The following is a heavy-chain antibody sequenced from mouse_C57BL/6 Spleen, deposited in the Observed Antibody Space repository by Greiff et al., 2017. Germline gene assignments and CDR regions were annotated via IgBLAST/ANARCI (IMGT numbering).Heavy chain of an antibody. Sequence: QVQLQQPGAELVKPGASVTLSCKASGYTFTSYWMHWVKQRPGQGLEWIGMIHPNSGSTNYNEKFKSKATLTVDKSSSTAYMQLSSLTSEDSAVYYCARRGTGTGGYFDVWGTGTTVTVSS. D-gene: IGHD4-1*01. CDR1: GYTFTSYW. CDR2: IHPNSGST. V-gene: IGHV1-64*01. J-gene: IGHJ1*03. CDR3: ARRGTGTGGYFDV.